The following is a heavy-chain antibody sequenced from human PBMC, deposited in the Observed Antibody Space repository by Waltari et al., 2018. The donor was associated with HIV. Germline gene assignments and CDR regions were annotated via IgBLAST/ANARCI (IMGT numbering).Heavy chain of an antibody. V-gene: IGHV1-18*01. Sequence: QVHLVQSGAEMRKPGASVTVSCKASRFNFTTYGITWVRQAPGQGLEWMGWISGYNGDTKYAQKVRGRVTMTTDTSTSTAYLEMGSLRFDDTAVYYCARDHYYGSSGYYSDYWGQGTLVTVSS. CDR3: ARDHYYGSSGYYSDY. D-gene: IGHD3-22*01. J-gene: IGHJ4*02. CDR1: RFNFTTYG. CDR2: ISGYNGDT.